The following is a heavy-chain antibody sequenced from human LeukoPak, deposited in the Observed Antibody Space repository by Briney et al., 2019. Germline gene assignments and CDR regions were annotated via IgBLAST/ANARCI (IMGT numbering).Heavy chain of an antibody. Sequence: PGRSLRLSCAASGFTVSSNYMSWVRQAPGKGLEWVSLIYSGGSTYYADSVKGRFTISGDNSKNALYLQMNSLRAEDTAVYYCAREDDYWGQGTLVTVSS. V-gene: IGHV3-66*01. CDR3: AREDDY. CDR2: IYSGGST. J-gene: IGHJ4*02. CDR1: GFTVSSNY.